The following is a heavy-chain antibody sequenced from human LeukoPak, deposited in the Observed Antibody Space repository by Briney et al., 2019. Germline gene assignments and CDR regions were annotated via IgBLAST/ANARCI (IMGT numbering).Heavy chain of an antibody. CDR2: LYSAGST. D-gene: IGHD1-26*01. J-gene: IGHJ4*02. V-gene: IGHV3-53*01. CDR3: AGSPWDGIRGVGLDYLDY. CDR1: GFIVSNNF. Sequence: GGSLRLSCAASGFIVSNNFMSWVRQAPGKGLEWVSVLYSAGSTFYVDSVRGRFTISRDNSKNMLFLQMNSLRVEDTAIYYCAGSPWDGIRGVGLDYLDYWGRGTLVTVSS.